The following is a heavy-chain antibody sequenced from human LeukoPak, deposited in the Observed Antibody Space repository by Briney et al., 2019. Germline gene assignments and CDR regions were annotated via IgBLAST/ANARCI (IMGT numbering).Heavy chain of an antibody. V-gene: IGHV3-49*04. CDR2: IRDKAYGGTA. CDR1: GFTFGDYA. J-gene: IGHJ4*02. CDR3: TKKMKGGSGWALDY. Sequence: GRSLRLSCIGSGFTFGDYAMSWVRQAPGKGLEWVGFIRDKAYGGTADYAASVKRRFIISRDDPKSIAYLQMNSLKTEDTAVYYCTKKMKGGSGWALDYWGQGSLVTVSS. D-gene: IGHD6-19*01.